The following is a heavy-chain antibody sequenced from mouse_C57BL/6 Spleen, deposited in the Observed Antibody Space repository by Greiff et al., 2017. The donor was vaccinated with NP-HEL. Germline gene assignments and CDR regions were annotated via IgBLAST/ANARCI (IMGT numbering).Heavy chain of an antibody. Sequence: QVQLKESGPELVKPGASVKISCKASGYAFSSSWMNWVKQRPGKGLEWIGRIYPGDGDTNYNGKFKGKATLTADKSSSTAYMQLSSLTPKDSAVYYCARPPPYDYDDYFDYWGQGTTLTVSS. J-gene: IGHJ2*01. CDR1: GYAFSSSW. CDR2: IYPGDGDT. V-gene: IGHV1-82*01. CDR3: ARPPPYDYDDYFDY. D-gene: IGHD2-4*01.